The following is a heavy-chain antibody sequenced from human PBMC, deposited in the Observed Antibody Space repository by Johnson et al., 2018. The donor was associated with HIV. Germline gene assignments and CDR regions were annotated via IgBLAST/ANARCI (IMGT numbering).Heavy chain of an antibody. V-gene: IGHV3-30*04. CDR2: IPYDGSNT. J-gene: IGHJ3*02. D-gene: IGHD7-27*01. CDR3: ARESALTGDSLGFDI. Sequence: QVQLVESGGGVVQPGRSLRLSCAASGFTFSSYAMHWVRQAPGKGLEWVAVIPYDGSNTYYADSVKCRFTISRDNAKNSLYLQMNSLRAEDTAVYYCARESALTGDSLGFDIWGQGTMVTVSS. CDR1: GFTFSSYA.